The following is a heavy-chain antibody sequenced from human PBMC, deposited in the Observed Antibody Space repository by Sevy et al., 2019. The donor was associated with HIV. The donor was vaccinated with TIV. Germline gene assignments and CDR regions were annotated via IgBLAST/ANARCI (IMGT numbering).Heavy chain of an antibody. J-gene: IGHJ5*02. V-gene: IGHV3-53*01. D-gene: IGHD2-15*01. CDR1: GFTVSSNY. Sequence: GGSLRLSCAASGFTVSSNYMSWVRQAPGKGLEWVSVIYSGGITYYADSVKGRFTISRDNSKNTLYLQMNSLRAEDTAVYYCARDLNYCSGGSCYWFDPLAREPWSPSPQ. CDR2: IYSGGIT. CDR3: ARDLNYCSGGSCYWFDP.